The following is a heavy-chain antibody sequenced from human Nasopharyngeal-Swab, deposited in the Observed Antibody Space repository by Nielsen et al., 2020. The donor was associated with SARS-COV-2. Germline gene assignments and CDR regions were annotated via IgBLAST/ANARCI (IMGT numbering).Heavy chain of an antibody. CDR3: ARNILTGYYSSDAFDI. J-gene: IGHJ3*02. Sequence: VRQAPGKGLEWVSYIGSSGGATYYADSVKGRFTISRDNAKNSLYLQMNSLRAEDTAVYYCARNILTGYYSSDAFDIWGQGTMVTVSS. D-gene: IGHD3-9*01. V-gene: IGHV3-48*03. CDR2: IGSSGGAT.